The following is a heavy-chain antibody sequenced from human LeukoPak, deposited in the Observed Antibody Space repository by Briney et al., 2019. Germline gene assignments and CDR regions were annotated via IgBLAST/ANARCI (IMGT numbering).Heavy chain of an antibody. CDR3: ARHIGILGKWGFDY. D-gene: IGHD2/OR15-2a*01. J-gene: IGHJ4*02. CDR2: IHHSASP. CDR1: GASITSNW. V-gene: IGHV4-4*02. Sequence: PSETLSLTCAVSGASITSNWRSWVRQSPGKGLESIGEIHHSASPNYNTSLKSRVTLSLDKSQNQFSLKVTSVTAADTAVYYCARHIGILGKWGFDYWGQGTLVTVSS.